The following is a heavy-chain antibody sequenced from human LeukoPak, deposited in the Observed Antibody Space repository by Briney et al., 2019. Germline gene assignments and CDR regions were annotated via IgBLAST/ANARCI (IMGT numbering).Heavy chain of an antibody. J-gene: IGHJ4*02. V-gene: IGHV4-59*01. CDR1: GGSISSYY. D-gene: IGHD3-16*01. CDR3: ARRLDGPFDY. Sequence: SETLSLTCTVSGGSISSYYWSWIRQPPGKGLEWIGYIYYSGSTNYNPSLKSRVTISVDTSKNQFSLKLSSVTAADTAVYYCARRLDGPFDYWGQGTLVTVSS. CDR2: IYYSGST.